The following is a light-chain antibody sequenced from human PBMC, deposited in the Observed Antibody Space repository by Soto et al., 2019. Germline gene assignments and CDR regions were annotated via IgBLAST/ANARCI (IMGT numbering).Light chain of an antibody. Sequence: DIQMTQSPSSLSASVGDRVTITCRASQSISSNSNWYQQKPGKAPKLLIYTAASLQSGVPSRLSGSGSGTDFTLTIASLQLEDFATYYCQQSNSLPPTFGRGTKVEI. J-gene: IGKJ4*01. V-gene: IGKV1-39*01. CDR3: QQSNSLPPT. CDR1: QSISSN. CDR2: TAA.